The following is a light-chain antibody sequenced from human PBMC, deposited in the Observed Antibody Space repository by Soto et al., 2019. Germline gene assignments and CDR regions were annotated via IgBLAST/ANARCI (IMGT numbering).Light chain of an antibody. CDR3: QQYHDWPPLT. V-gene: IGKV3D-15*01. CDR1: QSISSN. J-gene: IGKJ4*01. CDR2: DAT. Sequence: EIVMTQSPATLSESPGVRVTLSCRASQSISSNLAWYQQKPGQPPRLLIYDATSRATGIPSRFSGSGSGTDFTLTITSLQSEDFAVYFCQQYHDWPPLTFGGGTKVEIK.